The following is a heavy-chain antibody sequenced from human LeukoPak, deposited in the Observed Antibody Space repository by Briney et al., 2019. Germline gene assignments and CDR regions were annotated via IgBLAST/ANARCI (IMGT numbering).Heavy chain of an antibody. CDR2: IYPGDSDT. CDR3: ARGAVAGSLGAFDI. V-gene: IGHV5-51*01. Sequence: GESLKISCKGSGYSFTSYWIGWVRQMPGKGLEWIWIIYPGDSDTRYSPSFQGQVTISTDKSIRTAYLQWSSLKASDTAMYYCARGAVAGSLGAFDIWGQGSMVTVSS. CDR1: GYSFTSYW. D-gene: IGHD6-19*01. J-gene: IGHJ3*02.